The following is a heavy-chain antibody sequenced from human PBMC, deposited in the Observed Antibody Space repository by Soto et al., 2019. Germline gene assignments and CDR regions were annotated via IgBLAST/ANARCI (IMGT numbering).Heavy chain of an antibody. CDR3: ATSFNYYDSSGYYPGI. J-gene: IGHJ4*02. V-gene: IGHV4-39*01. CDR1: GGSISSSSYY. CDR2: IYYSGTT. Sequence: SETLSLTCTVSGGSISSSSYYWGWIRQPPGKGLEWIGSIYYSGTTYYNPSLKSRVTISVDTSKNQFSLKLSSVTAADTALYYCATSFNYYDSSGYYPGIWGQGTLVTVSS. D-gene: IGHD3-22*01.